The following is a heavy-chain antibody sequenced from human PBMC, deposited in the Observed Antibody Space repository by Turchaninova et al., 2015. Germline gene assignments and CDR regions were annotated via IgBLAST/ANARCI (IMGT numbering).Heavy chain of an antibody. J-gene: IGHJ2*01. Sequence: EVQLVESGGDLVQPGGSLRLSCTASGFTFSTFWMTWVRRAPGMGLGWVASINQGGTDKYHVDSVKGRFTVSRDNAKNPLYLQMSSLGAEDTAVYYCARNHVDLWGRGTLVSVSS. V-gene: IGHV3-7*01. D-gene: IGHD1-14*01. CDR2: INQGGTDK. CDR3: ARNHVDL. CDR1: GFTFSTFW.